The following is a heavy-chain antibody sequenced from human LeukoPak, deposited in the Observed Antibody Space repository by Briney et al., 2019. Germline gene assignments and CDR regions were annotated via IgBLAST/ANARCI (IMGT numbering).Heavy chain of an antibody. CDR2: IFPDDSDT. J-gene: IGHJ4*02. D-gene: IGHD1-26*01. Sequence: GESLKISCQTSGYYFNNFWIGWVRQMPGRGLEWMGIIFPDDSDTRYSPSFEGQVTISVDKSISTAYLQWTSLKASDTAIYYCARPVGQNRGPFDSWGQGTLVTVSS. V-gene: IGHV5-51*01. CDR3: ARPVGQNRGPFDS. CDR1: GYYFNNFW.